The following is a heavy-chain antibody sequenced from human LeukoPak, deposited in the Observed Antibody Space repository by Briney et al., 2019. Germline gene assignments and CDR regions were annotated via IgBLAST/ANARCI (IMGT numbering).Heavy chain of an antibody. J-gene: IGHJ6*03. V-gene: IGHV4-59*01. D-gene: IGHD4-23*01. CDR2: IYYSGST. CDR3: AGEXLLGVNYMDV. Sequence: PSETLSLTCTVSGGSISSYYWSWIRQPPGKGLEWIGYIYYSGSTNYNPSLKSRVTISVDTSKNQFSLKLSSVTAADTAVYYCAGEXLLGVNYMDVWGKGTTVTVSS. CDR1: GGSISSYY.